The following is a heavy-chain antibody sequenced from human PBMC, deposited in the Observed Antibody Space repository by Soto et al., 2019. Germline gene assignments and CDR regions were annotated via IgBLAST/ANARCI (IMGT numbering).Heavy chain of an antibody. V-gene: IGHV1-3*01. D-gene: IGHD3-3*01. CDR3: ARGITIFGVAPP. J-gene: IGHJ5*02. CDR2: INAGNGNT. CDR1: GYTFTSYA. Sequence: ASVKVSCKASGYTFTSYAMHWVRQAPGQRLEWMGWINAGNGNTKYAQKFQGRVTITRNTSVSTAYMELSSLRSEETAVYYCARGITIFGVAPPWGQGTLVTAPQ.